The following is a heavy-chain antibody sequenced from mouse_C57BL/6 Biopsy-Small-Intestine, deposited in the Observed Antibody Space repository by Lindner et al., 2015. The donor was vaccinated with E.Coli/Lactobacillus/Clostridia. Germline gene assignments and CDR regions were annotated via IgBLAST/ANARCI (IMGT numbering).Heavy chain of an antibody. CDR1: GFTFSYYA. Sequence: VQLQEVWGGLVKPGGSLKLSCAASGFTFSYYAMSWVRQTPEKRLEWVATISGGGGNTYYPDSVKGRFTISRDNAKNTLYLQMSSLRSEDTALYYCARLRELPKGFDYWGQGTTLTVSS. D-gene: IGHD3-3*01. CDR3: ARLRELPKGFDY. V-gene: IGHV5-9*01. J-gene: IGHJ2*01. CDR2: ISGGGGNT.